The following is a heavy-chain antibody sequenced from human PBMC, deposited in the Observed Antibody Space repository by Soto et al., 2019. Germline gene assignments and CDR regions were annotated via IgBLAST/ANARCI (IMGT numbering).Heavy chain of an antibody. J-gene: IGHJ4*02. CDR3: ARDLPYSGLFDY. CDR1: GGSIRSSAYY. V-gene: IGHV4-31*03. D-gene: IGHD5-12*01. Sequence: QVQLQESGPGLVKPSQTLSLTCSVSGGSIRSSAYYWSWIRQYPGKGLEWIGYISYSGKTSYNPSLKSRVTMSMDTSKNQFSLRLSSVTAADTAVYYCARDLPYSGLFDYWGQGTLVTVSS. CDR2: ISYSGKT.